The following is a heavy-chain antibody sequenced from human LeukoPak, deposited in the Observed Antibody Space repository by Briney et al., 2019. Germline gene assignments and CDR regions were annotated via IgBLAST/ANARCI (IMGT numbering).Heavy chain of an antibody. V-gene: IGHV7-4-1*02. CDR2: INTNTGNP. Sequence: ASVKVSCEASAYTFTSYAMNWVRQSPGQGLEWMRWINTNTGNPTYAQGFTGRFVFSLDTSVSTAYLQISSLKAEDTAVYYCARDLPTVRGVPQFDSWGQGTLVTVSS. J-gene: IGHJ4*02. D-gene: IGHD3-10*01. CDR1: AYTFTSYA. CDR3: ARDLPTVRGVPQFDS.